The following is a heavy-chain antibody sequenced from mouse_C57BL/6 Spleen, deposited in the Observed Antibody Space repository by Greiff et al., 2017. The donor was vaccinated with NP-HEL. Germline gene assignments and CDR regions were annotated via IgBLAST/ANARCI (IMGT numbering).Heavy chain of an antibody. J-gene: IGHJ4*01. CDR1: GYTFTDYY. D-gene: IGHD2-5*01. CDR2: INPYNGGT. V-gene: IGHV1-19*01. CDR3: ARQGAYYSNRGYAMDY. Sequence: EVQLQQSGPVLVKPGASVKMSCKASGYTFTDYYMNWVKQSHGKSLEWIGVINPYNGGTSYNQKFKGKATLTVDKSSSTAYMELNSLTSEDSAVYYCARQGAYYSNRGYAMDYWGQRTSVTVSS.